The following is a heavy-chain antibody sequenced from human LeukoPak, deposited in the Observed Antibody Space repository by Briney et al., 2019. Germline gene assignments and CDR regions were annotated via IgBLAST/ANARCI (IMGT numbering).Heavy chain of an antibody. V-gene: IGHV3-30-3*01. CDR1: GFTFSSYA. CDR3: ARDGLAAMGIN. CDR2: ISYDGSNK. D-gene: IGHD5-18*01. Sequence: PGGSLRLSCAASGFTFSSYAMHLVRQAPGKGLEWVAVISYDGSNKYYADSVKGRFTISRDNSKNTLYLQMNSLRAEDTAVYYCARDGLAAMGINWGQGTLVTVSS. J-gene: IGHJ4*02.